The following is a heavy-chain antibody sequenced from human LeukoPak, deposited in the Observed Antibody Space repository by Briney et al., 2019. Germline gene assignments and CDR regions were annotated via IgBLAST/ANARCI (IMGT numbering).Heavy chain of an antibody. CDR1: GFTFSSYG. D-gene: IGHD3-22*01. CDR3: AKDHYYDSSGPYYFDY. V-gene: IGHV3-30*02. J-gene: IGHJ4*02. CDR2: IRYDGSNK. Sequence: GGSLRLSCAASGFTFSSYGMHWVRQAPGKGLEWVAFIRYDGSNKYYADSVKGRFTISRDNSKNTLYLQMNSLRAEDTAVYYCAKDHYYDSSGPYYFDYWGQGTLVTVSS.